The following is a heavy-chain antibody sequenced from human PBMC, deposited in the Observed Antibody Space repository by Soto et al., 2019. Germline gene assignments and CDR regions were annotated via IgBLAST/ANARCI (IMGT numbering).Heavy chain of an antibody. CDR2: INHSGST. V-gene: IGHV4-34*01. CDR3: ARGRRVVAVHLYHYYGMDV. CDR1: VGSFSGYY. Sequence: SETLSLTCAVYVGSFSGYYWSWIREPPGKGLEWIGEINHSGSTNYNPSLKSRVTISVDTSKNQFSLKLSSVTAADTAVYYCARGRRVVAVHLYHYYGMDVWGQGTTVTVSS. J-gene: IGHJ6*02. D-gene: IGHD2-15*01.